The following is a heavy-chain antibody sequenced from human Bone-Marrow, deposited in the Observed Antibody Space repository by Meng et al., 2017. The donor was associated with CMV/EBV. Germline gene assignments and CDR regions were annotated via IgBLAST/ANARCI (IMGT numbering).Heavy chain of an antibody. V-gene: IGHV1-18*01. D-gene: IGHD6-19*01. J-gene: IGHJ6*02. CDR2: ITAYNGDT. CDR1: GYTFSNYG. CDR3: ARGGSTVWYYYYGLDV. Sequence: ASVKVSCKASGYTFSNYGITWVRQAPGQGLEWMGWITAYNGDTTYAQKLQGRVTMTTDTSTSTAYMELRSLTSDDTAVYFGARGGSTVWYYYYGLDVWGQGTTVTVSS.